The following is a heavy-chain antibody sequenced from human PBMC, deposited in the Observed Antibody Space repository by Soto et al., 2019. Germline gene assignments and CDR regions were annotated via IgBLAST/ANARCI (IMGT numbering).Heavy chain of an antibody. CDR1: GFSLSSSGVG. CDR3: AHRALYSGSYWAGGYLDA. CDR2: IYWDDDK. Sequence: QITLRQSGPTRVRPTQPLTLTCNFSGFSLSSSGVGVGWIRQPPGKAPEWLVVIYWDDDKRYSPSLKSRLTITKDTSKNQVVLTTTNLDPVDTGTHYGAHRALYSGSYWAGGYLDAWGKGTPVTVSP. V-gene: IGHV2-5*02. D-gene: IGHD1-26*01. J-gene: IGHJ5*02.